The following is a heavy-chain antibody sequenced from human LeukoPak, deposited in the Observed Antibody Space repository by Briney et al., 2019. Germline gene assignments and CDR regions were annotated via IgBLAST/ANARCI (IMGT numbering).Heavy chain of an antibody. CDR2: ISSSSSTI. CDR3: AREPPYYYDSSGYYLRDDY. D-gene: IGHD3-22*01. Sequence: GGSLRLSCAASGFTFSSYSMNWVRQAPGKGLEWVSYISSSSSTIYYADSVKGRFTISRDNAKNSLYLQMNSLRAEDTAVYYRAREPPYYYDSSGYYLRDDYWGQGTLVTVSS. CDR1: GFTFSSYS. J-gene: IGHJ4*02. V-gene: IGHV3-48*04.